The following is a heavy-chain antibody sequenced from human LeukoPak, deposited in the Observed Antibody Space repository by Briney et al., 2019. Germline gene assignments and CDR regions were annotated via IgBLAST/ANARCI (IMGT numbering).Heavy chain of an antibody. J-gene: IGHJ6*03. CDR3: ARHPFGYYGSGSDHYYYYMDV. Sequence: PGGSLRLSCAASGFTFSSYWMSWVRQAPGKGLEWIGSIYYSGTTYYYPSLQSRVTISVDTSKNQFSLKLSSVTAADTAVYYCARHPFGYYGSGSDHYYYYMDVWGRGTTVTVSS. CDR2: IYYSGTT. CDR1: GFTFSSYW. V-gene: IGHV4-39*01. D-gene: IGHD3-10*01.